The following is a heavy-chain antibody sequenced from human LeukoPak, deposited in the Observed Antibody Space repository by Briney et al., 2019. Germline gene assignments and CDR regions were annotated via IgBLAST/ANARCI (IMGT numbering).Heavy chain of an antibody. D-gene: IGHD4-17*01. CDR3: AAAFDYVGAFDI. Sequence: SETLSLTCAVYGGSFSGYYWSWIRQPPGKGLEWIGYIYHSGSTYYNPSLKSRVTISVDRSKNQFSLKLSSVTAADTAVYYCAAAFDYVGAFDIWGQGTMVTVSS. CDR2: IYHSGST. J-gene: IGHJ3*02. V-gene: IGHV4-34*01. CDR1: GGSFSGYY.